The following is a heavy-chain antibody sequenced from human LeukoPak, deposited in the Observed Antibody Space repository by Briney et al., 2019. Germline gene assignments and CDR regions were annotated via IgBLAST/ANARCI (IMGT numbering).Heavy chain of an antibody. V-gene: IGHV3-23*01. J-gene: IGHJ4*02. Sequence: RTGGSLRLSCAASGFTFSSYAMSWVRQAPGKGLEWVSAISGSGSSTYYADSVKGRFTISRDNSKNTLYLQMNSLRAEDTAVYYCAKDRYGFAPLFYFDYWGQGTLVTVSS. D-gene: IGHD5-18*01. CDR2: ISGSGSST. CDR1: GFTFSSYA. CDR3: AKDRYGFAPLFYFDY.